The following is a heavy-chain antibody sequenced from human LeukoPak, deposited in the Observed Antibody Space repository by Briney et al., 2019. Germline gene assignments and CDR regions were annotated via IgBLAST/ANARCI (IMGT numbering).Heavy chain of an antibody. Sequence: SQTLSLTCAVSGGSISSGGYSWSWIRQPPGKGLEWIGYIYHSGSTYYNPSLKSRVTISVDRSKNQFSLKLSSVTAADTAVYYCAREGRPSGAFDYWGQGTLVTVSS. J-gene: IGHJ4*02. CDR2: IYHSGST. CDR3: AREGRPSGAFDY. CDR1: GGSISSGGYS. V-gene: IGHV4-30-2*01. D-gene: IGHD2-15*01.